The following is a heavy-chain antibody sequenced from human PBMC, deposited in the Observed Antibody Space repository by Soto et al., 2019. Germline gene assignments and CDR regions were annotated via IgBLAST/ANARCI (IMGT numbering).Heavy chain of an antibody. CDR1: GGSISSSSYY. CDR2: IYYSGST. Sequence: SETLSLTCTVSGGSISSSSYYWGWIRRPPGKGLEWIGSIYYSGSTYYNPSLKSRVTISVDTSKNQFSLKLSSVTAADTAVYYCAISRYGDLNWFDPWGQETLVTVSS. D-gene: IGHD4-17*01. CDR3: AISRYGDLNWFDP. V-gene: IGHV4-39*01. J-gene: IGHJ5*02.